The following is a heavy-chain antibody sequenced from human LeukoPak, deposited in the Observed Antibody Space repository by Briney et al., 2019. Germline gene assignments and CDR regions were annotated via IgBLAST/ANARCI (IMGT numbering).Heavy chain of an antibody. CDR1: GFTFINYN. CDR3: ARANPSLLYDY. D-gene: IGHD1-26*01. J-gene: IGHJ4*02. V-gene: IGHV3-21*01. Sequence: PGGSLRLSCAASGFTFINYNMNWVRQAPGKGLEWVSSISSSSSYIYYADSVKGRFTISRDSAKNSLYLQMNSLRAEDTAVYYCARANPSLLYDYWGQGTLVTVSS. CDR2: ISSSSSYI.